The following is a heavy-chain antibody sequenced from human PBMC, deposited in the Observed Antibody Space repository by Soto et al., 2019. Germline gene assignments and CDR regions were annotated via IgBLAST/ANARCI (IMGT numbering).Heavy chain of an antibody. Sequence: GASVKVSCKASGYTFTSYYMHWVRQAPGQGLEWMGIINPSGGSTSYAQKFQGRVTMTRDTSTSTVYMELSSLRSEDTAVYYCARVPLMVRGVITAFFDYWGQGTLVTVSS. CDR3: ARVPLMVRGVITAFFDY. J-gene: IGHJ4*02. CDR1: GYTFTSYY. V-gene: IGHV1-46*01. CDR2: INPSGGST. D-gene: IGHD3-10*01.